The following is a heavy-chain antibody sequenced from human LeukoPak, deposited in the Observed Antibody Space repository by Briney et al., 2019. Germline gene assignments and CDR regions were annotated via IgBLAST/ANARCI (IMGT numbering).Heavy chain of an antibody. CDR2: INHGGST. D-gene: IGHD3-10*01. J-gene: IGHJ4*02. V-gene: IGHV4-34*01. CDR3: ARRGY. CDR1: GGSISSYY. Sequence: PSETLSLTCTVSGGSISSYYWSWIRQPPGKGLEWIGEINHGGSTNYNPSLKSRATISVDTSKNQFSLKLSSVTAADTAVYYCARRGYWGQGTLVTVSS.